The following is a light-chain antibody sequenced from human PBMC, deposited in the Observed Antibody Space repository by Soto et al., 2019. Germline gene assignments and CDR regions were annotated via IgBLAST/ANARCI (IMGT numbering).Light chain of an antibody. V-gene: IGKV3-15*01. CDR2: GAF. CDR1: QSVSYN. J-gene: IGKJ4*01. CDR3: QQYKNWPPLT. Sequence: EIVMTQSPATLSVSPEETATLSCRASQSVSYNLAWYQQKPGQGPRLLIYGAFTRATGIPARFSGSGSGTEVTLTISSLQSEDFAVYYCQQYKNWPPLTFGGGTKVEIK.